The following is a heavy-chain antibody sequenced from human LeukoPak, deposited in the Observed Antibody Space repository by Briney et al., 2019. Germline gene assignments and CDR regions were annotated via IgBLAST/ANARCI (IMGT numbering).Heavy chain of an antibody. CDR2: IHYSGST. CDR3: ARGNIVFDY. CDR1: GGSISSYY. D-gene: IGHD2/OR15-2a*01. J-gene: IGHJ4*02. V-gene: IGHV4-59*08. Sequence: SETLSLTCTVSGGSISSYYWSWIRQPPGKGLEWIGYIHYSGSTNYNPSLKSRVTISVDTSKNQFSLKLSSVAAADTAVYYCARGNIVFDYWGQGTLVTVSS.